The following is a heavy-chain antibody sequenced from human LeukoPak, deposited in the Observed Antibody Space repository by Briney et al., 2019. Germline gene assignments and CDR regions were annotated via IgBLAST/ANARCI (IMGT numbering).Heavy chain of an antibody. D-gene: IGHD4-17*01. CDR2: IVGSGGST. CDR1: GFTFSSYG. J-gene: IGHJ4*02. V-gene: IGHV3-23*01. Sequence: GGSLRLSCAASGFTFSSYGMSWVRQAPGKGLEWVSAIVGSGGSTNYADSVKGRFTISRDNSKNTLYLQMNSLRDEDTALYYCARNGRRATVTSDVWGQGTLVTVSS. CDR3: ARNGRRATVTSDV.